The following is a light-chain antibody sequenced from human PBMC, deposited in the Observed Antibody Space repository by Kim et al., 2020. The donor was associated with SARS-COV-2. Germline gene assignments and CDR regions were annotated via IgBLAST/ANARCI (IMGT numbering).Light chain of an antibody. CDR2: SND. CDR3: AAWDDSLSAVV. V-gene: IGLV1-47*02. Sequence: ELTQPPSASGTPGQRVTISCSGSSSNVGSNYVYWYQQVPGTAPKLLIYSNDQRPSGVPDRFSGSKSGTSASLAISGLRSEDEAEYHCAAWDDSLSAVVFSGGTKLTVL. J-gene: IGLJ2*01. CDR1: SSNVGSNY.